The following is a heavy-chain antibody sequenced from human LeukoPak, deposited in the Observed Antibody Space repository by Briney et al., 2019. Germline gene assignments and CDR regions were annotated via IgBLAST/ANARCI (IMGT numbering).Heavy chain of an antibody. CDR2: ISSSSSAF. CDR3: ARAPYGMDV. J-gene: IGHJ6*02. V-gene: IGHV3-48*02. CDR1: GFTFSSYS. Sequence: GGSLRLSCAASGFTFSSYSMNWVRQAPGKALEWVSYISSSSSAFYYADSVKGRFTISRDNAKNSLYLQMNSLRDEGTAVYYCARAPYGMDVWGQGTTVTVSS.